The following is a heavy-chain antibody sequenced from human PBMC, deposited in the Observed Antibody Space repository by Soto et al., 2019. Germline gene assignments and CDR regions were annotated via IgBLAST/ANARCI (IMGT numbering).Heavy chain of an antibody. CDR1: GGTFSSYA. V-gene: IGHV1-69*13. CDR2: IIPIFGTA. CDR3: ASGLRFLEWLSFFEY. J-gene: IGHJ4*02. Sequence: SVKVSCKASGGTFSSYAISWVRQAPGQGLEWMGGIIPIFGTANYAQKFQGRVTITADESTSTAYMELSSLRSEDTAVYYCASGLRFLEWLSFFEYWGQGTLVTVSS. D-gene: IGHD3-3*01.